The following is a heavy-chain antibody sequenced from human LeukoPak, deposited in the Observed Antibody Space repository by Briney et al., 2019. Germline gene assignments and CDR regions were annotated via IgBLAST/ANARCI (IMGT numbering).Heavy chain of an antibody. CDR1: GFTFSSYA. V-gene: IGHV3-30*04. Sequence: GGSLRLSCAASGFTFSSYAMHWVRQAPGKGLEWVAVISYDGSNKYYADSVKGRFTISRDNSKNTLYLQMNSLRAEDTAVYYCAKRGDYDILTGYYDSDYWGHGTLVTVSS. CDR3: AKRGDYDILTGYYDSDY. D-gene: IGHD3-9*01. CDR2: ISYDGSNK. J-gene: IGHJ4*01.